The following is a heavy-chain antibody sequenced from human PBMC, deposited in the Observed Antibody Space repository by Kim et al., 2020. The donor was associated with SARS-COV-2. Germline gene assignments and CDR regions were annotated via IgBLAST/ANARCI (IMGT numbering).Heavy chain of an antibody. CDR2: IIPIFGTA. Sequence: SVKVSCKASGGTFSSYAISWVRQAPGQGLEWMGGIIPIFGTANYAQKFQGRVTITADESTSTAYMELSSLRAEDTAVCYCARDRAMVQGGYYYMDVWDKGTTVTVSS. CDR1: GGTFSSYA. CDR3: ARDRAMVQGGYYYMDV. V-gene: IGHV1-69*13. J-gene: IGHJ6*03. D-gene: IGHD3-10*01.